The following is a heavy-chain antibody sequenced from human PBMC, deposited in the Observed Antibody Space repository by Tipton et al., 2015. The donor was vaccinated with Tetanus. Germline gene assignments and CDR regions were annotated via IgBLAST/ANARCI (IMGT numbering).Heavy chain of an antibody. D-gene: IGHD1-26*01. Sequence: TLSLTCTVSGGSVSSGSYYWSWIRQPPGKGLEWIGYIYYSGSTNYNPSLKGRVTISVDTSTTQFSLRLNSVTAADTAIYYCARDHRLSASYAGWFDPWGQGTLVTVSS. CDR1: GGSVSSGSYY. CDR3: ARDHRLSASYAGWFDP. CDR2: IYYSGST. J-gene: IGHJ5*02. V-gene: IGHV4-61*01.